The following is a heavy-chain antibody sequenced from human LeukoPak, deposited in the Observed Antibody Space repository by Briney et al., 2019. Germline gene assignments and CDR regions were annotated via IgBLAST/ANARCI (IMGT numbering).Heavy chain of an antibody. CDR1: GFTFNSVW. CDR3: ATSRDTAMET. CDR2: IKEDGSVK. D-gene: IGHD5-18*01. Sequence: GGSLRLSCAASGFTFNSVWMSWVRQAPGKGLEWVANIKEDGSVKFYVDSVKGRFTISRDNAKNSLYLQMNSLRAEDTAVYYCATSRDTAMETRGQGTLVTVSS. V-gene: IGHV3-7*01. J-gene: IGHJ4*02.